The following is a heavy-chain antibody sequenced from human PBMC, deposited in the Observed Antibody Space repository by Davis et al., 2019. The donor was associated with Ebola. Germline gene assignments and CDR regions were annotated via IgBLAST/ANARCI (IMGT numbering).Heavy chain of an antibody. CDR1: GFTFRSYW. CDR3: ARGLDYGDY. Sequence: GSPKISCAASGFTFRSYWMHWLRQAPGEGLVWVSRINSDRNVTSYADSVKGRFSISRDNAKNTLHLQMNSLKVAATAVYYCARGLDYGDYWGQGTLVTVSS. J-gene: IGHJ4*02. CDR2: INSDRNVT. V-gene: IGHV3-74*01.